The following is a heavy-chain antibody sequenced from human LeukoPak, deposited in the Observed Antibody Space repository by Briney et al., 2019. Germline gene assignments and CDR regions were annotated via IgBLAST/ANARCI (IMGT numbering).Heavy chain of an antibody. CDR3: ARDNSVAGWRYSDY. CDR2: IRNKANSYTT. V-gene: IGHV3-72*01. D-gene: IGHD6-19*01. Sequence: GGSLRLSCVVSGFTFSDHYMDWVRQAPGKGLEWVGRIRNKANSYTTEYAASVKGRFTVSRDDSKNSLYLQMNSLKIEDTAMYYCARDNSVAGWRYSDYWGQGTLVTVSS. CDR1: GFTFSDHY. J-gene: IGHJ4*02.